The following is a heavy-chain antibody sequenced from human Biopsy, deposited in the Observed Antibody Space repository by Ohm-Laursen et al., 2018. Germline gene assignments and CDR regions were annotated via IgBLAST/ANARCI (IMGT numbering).Heavy chain of an antibody. V-gene: IGHV4-39*01. D-gene: IGHD3-22*01. J-gene: IGHJ5*02. CDR1: GGSISNNNYY. Sequence: SETLSLTCTVSGGSISNNNYYWGWIRQPPGKGLEWIGSIFYRGSTHYKPPLKSRVNISVDTSKNQFSPKLNSVTAADTAVYYCARDYDTSGYYYVSWGQGTLVTVSS. CDR2: IFYRGST. CDR3: ARDYDTSGYYYVS.